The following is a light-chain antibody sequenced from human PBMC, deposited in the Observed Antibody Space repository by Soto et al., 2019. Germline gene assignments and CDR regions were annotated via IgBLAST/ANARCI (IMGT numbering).Light chain of an antibody. Sequence: DIQMTQSPSTLSASVGDRVTITCRASQSIDSWLAWYQQKPGKTPNLLIYEASSLESGVPSRFSGRGSGTEFTLTISSLQPDDFATDYCQQYSSYSAGTFGQGTKVEIK. CDR3: QQYSSYSAGT. CDR2: EAS. J-gene: IGKJ1*01. CDR1: QSIDSW. V-gene: IGKV1-5*03.